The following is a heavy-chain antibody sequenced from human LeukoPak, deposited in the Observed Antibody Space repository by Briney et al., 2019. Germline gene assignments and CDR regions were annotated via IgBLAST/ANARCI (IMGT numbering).Heavy chain of an antibody. CDR3: ARALLINYYDSSGYYTY. CDR1: GYTFTGYY. D-gene: IGHD3-22*01. Sequence: SVKVSCKASGYTFTGYYMHWVRQAPGQGLEWMGRIIPILGIANYAQKFQGRVTITADKSTSTAYMELSSLRSEDTAVYYCARALLINYYDSSGYYTYWGQGTLVTVSS. V-gene: IGHV1-69*04. J-gene: IGHJ4*02. CDR2: IIPILGIA.